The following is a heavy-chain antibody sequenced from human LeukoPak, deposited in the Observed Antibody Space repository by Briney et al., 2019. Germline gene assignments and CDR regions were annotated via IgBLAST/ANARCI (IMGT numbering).Heavy chain of an antibody. V-gene: IGHV1-18*01. CDR3: ARVRLYQNWFDP. Sequence: GASVTVSCTASGYTFTSIAIDWVRQGPGQGLEWMGWISGYNGNTTYAQKPQGRVTMTTDTSTSTAYMELRSLGPVDTAVYYCARVRLYQNWFDPWGQGTLVIVSS. J-gene: IGHJ5*01. CDR2: ISGYNGNT. D-gene: IGHD2-2*01. CDR1: GYTFTSIA.